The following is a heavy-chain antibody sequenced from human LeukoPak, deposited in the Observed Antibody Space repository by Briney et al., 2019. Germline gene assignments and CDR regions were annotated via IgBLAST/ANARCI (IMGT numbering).Heavy chain of an antibody. J-gene: IGHJ5*02. CDR2: ISWNSGSI. D-gene: IGHD2-15*01. V-gene: IGHV3-9*01. Sequence: PGRSLRLSCAASGFTFDDYAMHWVRQAPGKGLEWVSGISWNSGSIGYADSVKGRFTISRDNAKNSLYLQMNSLRAEDTAVYYCARELVAAGWFDPWGQGTLVTVSS. CDR1: GFTFDDYA. CDR3: ARELVAAGWFDP.